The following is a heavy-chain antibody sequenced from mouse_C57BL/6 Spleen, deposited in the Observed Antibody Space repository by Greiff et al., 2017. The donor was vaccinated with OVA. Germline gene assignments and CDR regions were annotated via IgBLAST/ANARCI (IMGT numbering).Heavy chain of an antibody. D-gene: IGHD1-1*01. V-gene: IGHV1-18*01. J-gene: IGHJ3*01. CDR3: ARSRHYGSSSAWFAY. CDR1: GYTFTDYN. Sequence: EVQLQQSGPELVKPGASVKIPCKASGYTFTDYNMDWVKQSHGKSLEWIGDINPNNGGTIYNQKFKGKATLTVDKSSSTAYMELRSLTSEDTAVYYCARSRHYGSSSAWFAYWGQGTLVTVSA. CDR2: INPNNGGT.